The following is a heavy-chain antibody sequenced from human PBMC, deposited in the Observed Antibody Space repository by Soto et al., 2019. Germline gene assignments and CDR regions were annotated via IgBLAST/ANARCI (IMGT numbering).Heavy chain of an antibody. CDR1: GFTFSSYG. D-gene: IGHD2-15*01. CDR3: AKGLVVATASVQH. CDR2: ISYDGRDK. V-gene: IGHV3-30*18. Sequence: QVQLVESGGGVVQPGRSLRLSCAASGFTFSSYGMHWVRQAPGNGLEWVAVISYDGRDKYYADSVKGRFTRSRDNSHNTLYLQIDILRAEDTAGYYCAKGLVVATASVQHWVQGTMVTVSS. J-gene: IGHJ1*01.